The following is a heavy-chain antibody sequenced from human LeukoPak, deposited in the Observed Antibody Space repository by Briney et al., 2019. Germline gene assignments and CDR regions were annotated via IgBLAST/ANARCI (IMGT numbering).Heavy chain of an antibody. J-gene: IGHJ4*02. CDR3: TRVTTNGYFEY. D-gene: IGHD1-1*01. CDR1: GFTFSSLW. CDR2: IKYDESER. V-gene: IGHV3-7*04. Sequence: GGSLRLSCAASGFTFSSLWMAWVRQAPGKGLEWVASIKYDESERHHVDSVEGRFTISRDNAKNSLYLQMNSLRAEDTAVYFCTRVTTNGYFEYWGQGTLVTVSS.